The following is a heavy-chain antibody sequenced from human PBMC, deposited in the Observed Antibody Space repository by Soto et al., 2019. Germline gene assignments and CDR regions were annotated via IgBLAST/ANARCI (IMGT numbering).Heavy chain of an antibody. V-gene: IGHV3-21*01. J-gene: IGHJ4*02. Sequence: EVQLVESGGGLVKPGGSPRLSCAASGFTFSSYSMYWVRQAPGKGLEWVSSISTTSSYIYYADSVKGRFTISRDNAKNSLYLQMNSLRAEDTAVYYCARIFWSGTITEYYFDYWGQGTRVTVSS. D-gene: IGHD3-3*01. CDR1: GFTFSSYS. CDR3: ARIFWSGTITEYYFDY. CDR2: ISTTSSYI.